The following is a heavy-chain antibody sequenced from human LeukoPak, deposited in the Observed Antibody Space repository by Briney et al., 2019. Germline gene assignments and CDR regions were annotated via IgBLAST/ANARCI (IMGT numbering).Heavy chain of an antibody. CDR2: IKPDGSAK. Sequence: GGSLRLSCAASGFNFNGYWMNWVRQAPGKGLQRVGNIKPDGSAKYYVDSVKGRFTISRDNARNSLYLQLTSLRAEDTALYYCARDLLDWGRGTPVTVSS. CDR1: GFNFNGYW. CDR3: ARDLLD. J-gene: IGHJ4*02. V-gene: IGHV3-7*01.